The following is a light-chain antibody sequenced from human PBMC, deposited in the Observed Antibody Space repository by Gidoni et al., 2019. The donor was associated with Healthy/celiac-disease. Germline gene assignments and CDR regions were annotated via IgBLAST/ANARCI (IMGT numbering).Light chain of an antibody. V-gene: IGLV3-27*01. CDR2: KDS. Sequence: SYELTQPSSVSVSPGQTATITCSEDVLAKKYARWFQQKPGQAPVLVIYKDSERPSGIPERFSGSSSGTTVTLTISGAQVEDEADYYCYSAADNNRVFGGGNKLNVL. CDR1: VLAKKY. CDR3: YSAADNNRV. J-gene: IGLJ2*01.